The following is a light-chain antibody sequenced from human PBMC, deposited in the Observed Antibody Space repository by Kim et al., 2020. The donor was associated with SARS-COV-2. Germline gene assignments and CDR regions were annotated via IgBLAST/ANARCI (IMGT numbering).Light chain of an antibody. CDR2: QDK. J-gene: IGLJ3*02. CDR1: KLGEKY. V-gene: IGLV3-1*01. CDR3: QAWDSNTEV. Sequence: SYELTQPPSVSVFPGQTASITCSGDKLGEKYTSWYQQRPGQAPILIIYQDKKRPSGNPERFSGSNPGDTATLTISGTQAMDEADYYCQAWDSNTEVFGGGTQLTVL.